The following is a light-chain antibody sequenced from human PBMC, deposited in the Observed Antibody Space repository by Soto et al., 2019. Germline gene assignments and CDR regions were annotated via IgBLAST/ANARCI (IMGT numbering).Light chain of an antibody. V-gene: IGKV3-15*01. CDR3: HHFNTWPPKA. Sequence: EIVMTQSPATLSVSPGERATLSCRASQSVSSNLAWYQQKPGQAPRLLIYGASTRATGIPARFSGSGSGTEFTLTISSLQSEDFAVYYCHHFNTWPPKAFGQGTKVEFK. J-gene: IGKJ1*01. CDR2: GAS. CDR1: QSVSSN.